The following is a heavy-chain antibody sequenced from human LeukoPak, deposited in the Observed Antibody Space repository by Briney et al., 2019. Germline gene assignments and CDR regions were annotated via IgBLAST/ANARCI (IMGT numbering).Heavy chain of an antibody. CDR3: ARVGSEDVFDI. CDR2: IIPIFGTA. D-gene: IGHD6-6*01. J-gene: IGHJ3*02. CDR1: GGTFSSYA. V-gene: IGHV1-69*13. Sequence: SVKVSCKASGGTFSSYAITWVRQAPGQGLEWMGGIIPIFGTASYAQIFQGRVTITADESTRTAYMEPSSLRSEDTAVYYCARVGSEDVFDIWGQGTMVTVSS.